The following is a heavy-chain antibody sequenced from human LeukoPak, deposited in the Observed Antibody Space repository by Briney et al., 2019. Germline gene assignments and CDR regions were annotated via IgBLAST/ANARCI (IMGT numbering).Heavy chain of an antibody. CDR2: IYYSGNT. CDR1: GGSISNSNYY. Sequence: SETPSLTCIVSGGSISNSNYYWGWIRQPPGKGLEWIGNIYYSGNTYYNSSLKSRVTISVDTSKNQFSLKLSSVTAADTAVYYCASLLNGGVAHWFDPWGQGTLVTVSS. V-gene: IGHV4-39*01. J-gene: IGHJ5*02. D-gene: IGHD7-27*01. CDR3: ASLLNGGVAHWFDP.